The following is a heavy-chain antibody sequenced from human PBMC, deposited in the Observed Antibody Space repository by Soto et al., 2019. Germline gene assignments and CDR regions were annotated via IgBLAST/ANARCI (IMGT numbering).Heavy chain of an antibody. V-gene: IGHV4-59*08. J-gene: IGHJ4*02. D-gene: IGHD5-12*01. CDR3: AGSHRGYEYYFDY. CDR1: GGSISSYY. CDR2: IYYSGCT. Sequence: QVQLQESGPGLVKPSETLSLTCTVSGGSISSYYWSWIRQPPGKGLEWIGYIYYSGCTNYNHSLKSRVTISVDTSKNQFSLKLSSVTAADTAVYYCAGSHRGYEYYFDYWGQGTLVTVSS.